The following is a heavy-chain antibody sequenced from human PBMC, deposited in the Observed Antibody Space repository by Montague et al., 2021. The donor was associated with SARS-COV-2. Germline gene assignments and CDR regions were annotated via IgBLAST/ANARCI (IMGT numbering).Heavy chain of an antibody. CDR2: IFYFGDV. J-gene: IGHJ4*02. CDR1: GDSVSSGRYF. D-gene: IGHD2-2*01. Sequence: SETLSLTCTVSGDSVSSGRYFWTWVRQAPGKGLEWIGYIFYFGDVNYNPSLRSRVTISVDTSNNQFSLRLSSVTAADTAKYYCARVVKYLGFYWGQGTLVTVSS. CDR3: ARVVKYLGFY. V-gene: IGHV4-61*01.